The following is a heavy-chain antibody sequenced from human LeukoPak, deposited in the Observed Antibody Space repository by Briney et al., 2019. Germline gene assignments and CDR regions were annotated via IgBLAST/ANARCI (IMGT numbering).Heavy chain of an antibody. CDR3: AREVGPGRFDY. CDR1: GGSFGGYY. CDR2: INHSGST. Sequence: PSETLSLTYAVYGGSFGGYYWSWIRQPPGKGLEWIGEINHSGSTNYNPSLKSRVTISVDTSKNQFSLKLSSVTAADTAVYYCAREVGPGRFDYWGQGTLVTVSS. J-gene: IGHJ4*02. V-gene: IGHV4-34*01.